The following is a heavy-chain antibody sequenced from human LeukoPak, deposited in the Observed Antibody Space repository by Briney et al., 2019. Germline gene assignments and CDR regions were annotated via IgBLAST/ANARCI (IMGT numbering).Heavy chain of an antibody. Sequence: GGSLRLSCAASGFTFSSSAMSWVRQAPGKGLEWVSVIYGGGNIYYADSVKGRFTISRDNSKNTLYLQMNSLRAEDTAVYYCARGAGYNYPYYFDYWGQGTLVTVSS. D-gene: IGHD5-24*01. CDR2: IYGGGNI. V-gene: IGHV3-53*01. J-gene: IGHJ4*02. CDR1: GFTFSSSA. CDR3: ARGAGYNYPYYFDY.